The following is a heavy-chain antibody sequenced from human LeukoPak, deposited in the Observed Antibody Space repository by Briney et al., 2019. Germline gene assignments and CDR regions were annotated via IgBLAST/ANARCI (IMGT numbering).Heavy chain of an antibody. CDR2: SGSGGST. Sequence: SGSGGSTYYADSVKGRFTISRDNSKNTLYLQVNSLRAEDTALYYCAKPKVSSTGVYYYGMDVWGQGTTVTVSS. CDR3: AKPKVSSTGVYYYGMDV. D-gene: IGHD7-27*01. J-gene: IGHJ6*02. V-gene: IGHV3-23*01.